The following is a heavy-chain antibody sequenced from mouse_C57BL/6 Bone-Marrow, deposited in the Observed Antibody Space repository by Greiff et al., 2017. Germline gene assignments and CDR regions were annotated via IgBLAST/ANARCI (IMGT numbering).Heavy chain of an antibody. V-gene: IGHV1-61*01. CDR2: IYPSDSET. J-gene: IGHJ4*01. CDR1: GYTFTSYW. Sequence: VQLQQPGAELVRPGSSVKLSCKASGYTFTSYWMDWVKQRPGQGLDWIGNIYPSDSETHYNQKFKDKATLTVDKSSSTAYMQLSSLTSEDSAVYYCAREFRAMDYWGQGTSVTVSS. CDR3: AREFRAMDY.